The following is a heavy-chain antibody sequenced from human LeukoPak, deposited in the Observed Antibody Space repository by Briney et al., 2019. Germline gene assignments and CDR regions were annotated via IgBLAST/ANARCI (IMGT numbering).Heavy chain of an antibody. V-gene: IGHV1-2*02. J-gene: IGHJ5*02. CDR2: INPNSGGT. Sequence: ASVKVSCKASGYTFTGYYMHWVRQAPGQGLEWMGWINPNSGGTNYAQKFQGRVTMTRDTSISTAYMELSRLRSDDTAVYYCARGRSSNPLGGHWFDPWGQGTLVTVSS. CDR3: ARGRSSNPLGGHWFDP. CDR1: GYTFTGYY. D-gene: IGHD4-11*01.